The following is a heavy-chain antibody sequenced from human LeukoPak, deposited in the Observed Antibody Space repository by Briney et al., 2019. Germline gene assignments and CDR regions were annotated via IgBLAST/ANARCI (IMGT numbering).Heavy chain of an antibody. CDR2: INPQTGFA. J-gene: IGHJ6*02. Sequence: ASVKVSCKASGYSFTGYYLHWVRQAPGQGLEWMGWINPQTGFATIAQKFQGRVTMTMDTSISTIYMEMNSLRSDDTATFYCARDQADNYYALDVWGQGTSLVVSS. CDR1: GYSFTGYY. CDR3: ARDQADNYYALDV. D-gene: IGHD5-24*01. V-gene: IGHV1-2*02.